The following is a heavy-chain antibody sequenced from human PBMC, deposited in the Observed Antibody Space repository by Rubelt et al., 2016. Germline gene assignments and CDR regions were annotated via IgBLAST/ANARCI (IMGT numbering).Heavy chain of an antibody. Sequence: QVQLVQSGAEVKKPGASVKVSCKASGYTFTSYYMHWVRQAPGQGLAWMGIINPSGGSTSYAQKFQGRGTMTRDTSTSTVYMELSSLRSEDTAVYYCARSPRYDFEDNWFDPWGQGTLVTVSS. CDR3: ARSPRYDFEDNWFDP. D-gene: IGHD3-3*01. CDR1: GYTFTSYY. J-gene: IGHJ5*02. CDR2: INPSGGST. V-gene: IGHV1-46*01.